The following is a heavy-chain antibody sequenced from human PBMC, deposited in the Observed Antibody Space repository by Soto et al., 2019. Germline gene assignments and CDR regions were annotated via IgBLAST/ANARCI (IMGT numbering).Heavy chain of an antibody. D-gene: IGHD6-6*01. CDR2: IYYSGST. Sequence: PSETLSLTCTVSGGSISSSSYYWGWIRQPPGKGLEWIGSIYYSGSTYYNPSLKSRVTISVDTSKNQFSLKLSSVTAADTAVYYCATRVGYSSSSLPVDFDSWGQGTLVTVSS. V-gene: IGHV4-39*01. CDR1: GGSISSSSYY. J-gene: IGHJ4*02. CDR3: ATRVGYSSSSLPVDFDS.